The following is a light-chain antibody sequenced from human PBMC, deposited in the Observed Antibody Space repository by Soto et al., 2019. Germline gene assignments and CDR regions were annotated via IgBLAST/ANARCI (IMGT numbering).Light chain of an antibody. CDR1: QGISSY. CDR2: AAS. Sequence: DIQMTQSPSSLSASVGDRVTITCRASQGISSYLAWYQQKPGKVPRLLIYAASTLQSGVPSRFSGSGSGTDFTLTISSLQPEDVATYYCQKYNSAPRTCGHGTKVEIK. CDR3: QKYNSAPRT. J-gene: IGKJ1*01. V-gene: IGKV1-27*01.